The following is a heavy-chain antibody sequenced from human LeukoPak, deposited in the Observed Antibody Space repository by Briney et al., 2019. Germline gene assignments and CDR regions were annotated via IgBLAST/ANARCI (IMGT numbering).Heavy chain of an antibody. CDR1: GGSISSYY. D-gene: IGHD2-21*01. CDR3: ARGVVVQTFDP. V-gene: IGHV4-59*01. Sequence: SETLSLTCTVSGGSISSYYWSWIRQPPGKGLGWIGYIYYSGSTNYNPSLKSRVTISVDTSKNQFSLKLSSVTAADTAVYYCARGVVVQTFDPWGQGTLVTVSS. J-gene: IGHJ5*02. CDR2: IYYSGST.